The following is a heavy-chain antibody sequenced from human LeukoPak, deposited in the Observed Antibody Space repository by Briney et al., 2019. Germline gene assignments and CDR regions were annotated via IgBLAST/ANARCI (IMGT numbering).Heavy chain of an antibody. CDR1: GGSISSSNYY. D-gene: IGHD3-22*01. V-gene: IGHV4-39*01. J-gene: IGHJ4*02. CDR2: IYYSGST. Sequence: SETLSLTCTVSGGSISSSNYYWGWIRQPPGKGLEWIGSIYYSGSTYYNPSLKSRVTISVDTSKNQFSLKLSSVTAADTAVFYCARINYYGNSAFDYWGQGTLVTVSS. CDR3: ARINYYGNSAFDY.